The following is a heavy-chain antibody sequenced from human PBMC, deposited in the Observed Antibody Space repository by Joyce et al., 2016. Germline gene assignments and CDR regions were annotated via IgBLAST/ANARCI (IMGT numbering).Heavy chain of an antibody. J-gene: IGHJ4*02. CDR3: ARDNGWYKLDF. CDR1: GAPITSDH. CDR2: ISHGGAT. Sequence: QVQLQESAPGLVKPSETLSLTCPVSGAPITSDHWTWIRQPPGKGLEWIGFISHGGATNYYPSLASRVTCSADTSKNLFSLKLSSVTAADTAVYYCARDNGWYKLDFWGQGRLVTVSS. D-gene: IGHD6-19*01. V-gene: IGHV4-59*01.